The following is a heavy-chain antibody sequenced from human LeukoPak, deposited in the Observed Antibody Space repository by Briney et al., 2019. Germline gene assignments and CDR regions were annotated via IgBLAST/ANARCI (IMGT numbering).Heavy chain of an antibody. Sequence: ASETLSLTCTVSGGSITSSVYYWGWIRQPPGKGLEWIGSFYYTGNTYYNPSLKSRVSISVDSSKNQFSLKLSSVTAADTAVYYCASSGYDFWAGYYYMDVWGKGTTVTVSS. D-gene: IGHD5-12*01. CDR1: GGSITSSVYY. J-gene: IGHJ6*03. CDR3: ASSGYDFWAGYYYMDV. V-gene: IGHV4-39*07. CDR2: FYYTGNT.